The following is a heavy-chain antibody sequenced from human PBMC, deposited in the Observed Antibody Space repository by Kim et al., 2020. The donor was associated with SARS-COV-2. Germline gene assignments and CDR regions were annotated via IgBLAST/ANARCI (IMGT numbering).Heavy chain of an antibody. D-gene: IGHD4-17*01. V-gene: IGHV4-39*01. J-gene: IGHJ4*02. Sequence: TPSLKSRVTISVDTSKSQFSLKLSSVTAADTAVYYCARNPTTDPPGGVDYWGQGTLVTVSS. CDR3: ARNPTTDPPGGVDY.